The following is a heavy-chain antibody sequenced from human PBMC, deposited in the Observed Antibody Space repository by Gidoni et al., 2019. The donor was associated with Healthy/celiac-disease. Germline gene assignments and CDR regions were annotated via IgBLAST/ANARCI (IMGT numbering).Heavy chain of an antibody. J-gene: IGHJ3*02. CDR2: ISSSSSYI. CDR3: ARDEAGRDGYKKDAFDI. CDR1: GFTFIRYS. D-gene: IGHD5-12*01. Sequence: EVQLVESGGGLVKPGGSLRLSCAASGFTFIRYSMNWVRQAPGTGLAWVSAISSSSSYIDYADSVKGRFTSSRDNAKNSLYLQMNSLRAEDTAVYYCARDEAGRDGYKKDAFDIWGQGTMVTVSS. V-gene: IGHV3-21*01.